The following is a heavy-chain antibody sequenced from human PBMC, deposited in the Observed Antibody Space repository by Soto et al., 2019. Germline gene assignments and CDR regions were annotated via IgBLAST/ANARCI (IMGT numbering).Heavy chain of an antibody. J-gene: IGHJ6*02. CDR2: IYWDDDK. D-gene: IGHD2-2*01. CDR1: GFSLSTSGVG. V-gene: IGHV2-5*02. Sequence: QITLKESGPPLVKPTQTLTLTCTFSGFSLSTSGVGVGWIRQPPGKALEWLALIYWDDDKRYSPSLKSRLTITKDSSKTPVVLTMTNMDPLDTATYYCAHSEPATLTYGMDVWGQGTTVTVSS. CDR3: AHSEPATLTYGMDV.